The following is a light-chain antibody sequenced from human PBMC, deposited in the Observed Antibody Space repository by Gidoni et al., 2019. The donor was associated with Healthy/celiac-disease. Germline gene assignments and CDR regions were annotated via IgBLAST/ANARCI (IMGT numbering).Light chain of an antibody. Sequence: DSQMTQSPSSLSASVGDRVTITCRASQRISSYVNWYQQKPGKAPKLLIYAASSLQSGVPSRFSGSGSGTDFTLTISSLQPEDFATYYCQQSYSTPRTFGQGTKLEIK. CDR2: AAS. J-gene: IGKJ2*01. CDR3: QQSYSTPRT. CDR1: QRISSY. V-gene: IGKV1-39*01.